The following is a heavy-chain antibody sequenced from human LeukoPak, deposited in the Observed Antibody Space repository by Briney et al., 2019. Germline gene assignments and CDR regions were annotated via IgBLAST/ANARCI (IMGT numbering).Heavy chain of an antibody. V-gene: IGHV1-2*06. J-gene: IGHJ4*02. CDR3: ARDSSNWSSFGS. CDR2: INPNSGVT. D-gene: IGHD2-2*01. CDR1: GYTFTAFP. Sequence: APVKVSCKASGYTFTAFPIHWVRQAPGQGLEWMGRINPNSGVTNYAQKFQGRVIMTRDTSISTVYMQLSSLKTDDTAVYYCARDSSNWSSFGSWGQGSLVIVSS.